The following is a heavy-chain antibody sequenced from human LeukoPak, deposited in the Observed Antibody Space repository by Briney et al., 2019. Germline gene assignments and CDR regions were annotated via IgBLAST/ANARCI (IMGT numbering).Heavy chain of an antibody. V-gene: IGHV3-23*01. CDR1: GFTFSSYA. CDR2: ISGSGGST. CDR3: SFVGVPRSAYDFWSVDY. J-gene: IGHJ4*02. Sequence: GGSLRLSCAASGFTFSSYAMSWVRQAPGKGLEWVSAISGSGGSTYYADSVKGRFTISRDNSKNTLYLQMNSLRAEDTAVYYCSFVGVPRSAYDFWSVDYWGQGTLVTVSS. D-gene: IGHD3-3*01.